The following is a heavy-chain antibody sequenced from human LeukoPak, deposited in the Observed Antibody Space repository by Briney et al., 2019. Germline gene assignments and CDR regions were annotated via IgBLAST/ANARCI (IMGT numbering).Heavy chain of an antibody. CDR1: GGSISSGSYY. J-gene: IGHJ6*02. CDR3: ARDRVARFYGYPTGGMDV. D-gene: IGHD5-18*01. V-gene: IGHV4-61*02. CDR2: IYTSGST. Sequence: SQTLSLTCTVSGGSISSGSYYWSWIRQPAGKGLEWIGRIYTSGSTNYNPSLKSRATISVDTSKNQFSLKLSSVTAADTAVYYCARDRVARFYGYPTGGMDVWGQGTTVTVSS.